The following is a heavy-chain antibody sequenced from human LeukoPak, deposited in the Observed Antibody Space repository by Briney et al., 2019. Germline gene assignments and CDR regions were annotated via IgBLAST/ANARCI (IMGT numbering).Heavy chain of an antibody. CDR1: GFTFSSYS. Sequence: GGSLRLSCAASGFTFSSYSMNWVRQAPGKGLEWVSSISSSSYIYYADSVKGRFTISRDNAKNSLYLQMNSLRAEDTAVYYCARGMAVTDFDYWGQGTLVTVSS. CDR3: ARGMAVTDFDY. D-gene: IGHD2-21*02. CDR2: ISSSSYI. V-gene: IGHV3-21*01. J-gene: IGHJ4*02.